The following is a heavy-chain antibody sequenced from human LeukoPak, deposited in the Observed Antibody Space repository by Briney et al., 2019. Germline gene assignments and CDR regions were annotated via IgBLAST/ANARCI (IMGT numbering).Heavy chain of an antibody. Sequence: KTSETLSLTCAVYGGSFSGYYWTWIRQTPEKGLEWIGEMNPSGSTNYNPSLKSRVTISVDTSKNQFSLELSSVTAADTAVHYCARGRQDVTMIVVVMTAVSYYLDVWGKGTTVTVS. V-gene: IGHV4-34*01. CDR3: ARGRQDVTMIVVVMTAVSYYLDV. CDR1: GGSFSGYY. D-gene: IGHD3-22*01. J-gene: IGHJ6*03. CDR2: MNPSGST.